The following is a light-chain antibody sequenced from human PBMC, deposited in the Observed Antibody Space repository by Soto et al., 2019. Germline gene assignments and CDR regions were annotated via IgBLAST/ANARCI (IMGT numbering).Light chain of an antibody. J-gene: IGKJ4*01. Sequence: EIVMTQSPDTLSVSPGERATLSCRASQSVSSNLAWYQQIPGQAPRLLIYGASTRATGFPVRFSGSGSATEFTLTISNLQSEDFAVYYCQQYYAWPLTFGGGTKV. CDR3: QQYYAWPLT. CDR1: QSVSSN. V-gene: IGKV3-15*01. CDR2: GAS.